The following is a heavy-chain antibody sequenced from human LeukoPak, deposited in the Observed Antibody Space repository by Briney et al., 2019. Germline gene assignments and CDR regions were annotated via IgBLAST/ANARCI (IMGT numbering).Heavy chain of an antibody. J-gene: IGHJ5*02. D-gene: IGHD3-3*01. CDR3: VTDLHGINWYVH. Sequence: GALRLSCAASGFTFRSLGMHWVRQAPGKGLDWVAFVEHDGGTKYYADSVKGRFTISRDNSKNTLFLQMNSLRADDTSMYYCVTDLHGINWYVHWGQGTLVTVSS. CDR1: GFTFRSLG. CDR2: VEHDGGTK. V-gene: IGHV3-30*02.